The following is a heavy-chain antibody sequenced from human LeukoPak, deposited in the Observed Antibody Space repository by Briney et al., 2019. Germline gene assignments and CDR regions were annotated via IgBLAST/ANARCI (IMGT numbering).Heavy chain of an antibody. CDR2: INSDGSST. J-gene: IGHJ5*02. D-gene: IGHD2-8*01. Sequence: GGSLRLSCAASGFTLSSYWMHWVRQAPGKGLVWLSRINSDGSSTTYADSVKGRFTISRDSAKTTLYLQMNSLRAEDTAVYYCASGPTPSAGVPETWGQGTLVTVSS. V-gene: IGHV3-74*01. CDR1: GFTLSSYW. CDR3: ASGPTPSAGVPET.